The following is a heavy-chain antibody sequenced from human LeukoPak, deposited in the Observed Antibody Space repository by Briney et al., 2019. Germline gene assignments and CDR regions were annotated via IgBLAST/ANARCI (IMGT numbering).Heavy chain of an antibody. D-gene: IGHD3-22*01. CDR2: ISWNSGSI. J-gene: IGHJ4*02. Sequence: GGSLRLSCASSVLIFDDYAMHEVGQAPGKGLEWVSGISWNSGSIGYADSAKGRFTISRDNAKNSLYLQMNSLRDQATALYYCAKVLYDSSGCYLDYWGQGTLVTVSS. CDR1: VLIFDDYA. CDR3: AKVLYDSSGCYLDY. V-gene: IGHV3-9*01.